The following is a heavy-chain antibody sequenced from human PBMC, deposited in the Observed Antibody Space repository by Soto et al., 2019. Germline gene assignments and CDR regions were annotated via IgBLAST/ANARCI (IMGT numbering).Heavy chain of an antibody. Sequence: GGSLRLSCAASGFTFSSYAMSWVRQAPGKGLEWVSAISGSGGSTYYADSVKGRFTISRDNSKNTLYLQMNSLRAEDTAVYYCAKDMTYCRSTSCYDTYDYWGQGTLVTVSS. V-gene: IGHV3-23*01. D-gene: IGHD2-2*01. J-gene: IGHJ4*02. CDR1: GFTFSSYA. CDR2: ISGSGGST. CDR3: AKDMTYCRSTSCYDTYDY.